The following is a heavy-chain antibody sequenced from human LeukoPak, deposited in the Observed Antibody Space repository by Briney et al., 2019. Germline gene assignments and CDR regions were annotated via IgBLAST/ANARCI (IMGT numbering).Heavy chain of an antibody. CDR3: ARERGKQLVPPTWTHYGGFDF. CDR2: MHHPEIT. J-gene: IGHJ4*02. CDR1: GYSISSGYF. D-gene: IGHD2-21*01. V-gene: IGHV4-38-2*02. Sequence: SEALSLTCAVSGYSISSGYFWAWVRLAPGKGLEWIATMHHPEITHYNPSLERRVAMSMDTSKNQFSLRLSSVTAADTAVYYCARERGKQLVPPTWTHYGGFDFWGQGALITVSS.